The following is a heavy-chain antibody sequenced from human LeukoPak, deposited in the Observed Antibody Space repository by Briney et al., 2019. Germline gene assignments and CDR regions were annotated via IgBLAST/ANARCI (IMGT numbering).Heavy chain of an antibody. CDR1: GGSISSSSYY. V-gene: IGHV4-39*01. CDR3: ATFIAVAGNFDY. CDR2: IYYSGST. J-gene: IGHJ4*02. D-gene: IGHD6-19*01. Sequence: PSETLSLTCTVSGGSISSSSYYWGWLRQSPGKGLEWIGNIYYSGSTSYNPSLKSRVTISIDTSKNPFSLKLSSVTAADTAVYYCATFIAVAGNFDYWGQGALVTVSS.